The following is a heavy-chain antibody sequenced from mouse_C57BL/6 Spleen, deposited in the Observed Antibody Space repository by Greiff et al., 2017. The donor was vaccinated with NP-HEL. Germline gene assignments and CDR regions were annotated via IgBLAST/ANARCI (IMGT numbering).Heavy chain of an antibody. CDR2: IYPGSGST. V-gene: IGHV1-55*01. D-gene: IGHD3-3*01. CDR3: ARGGKGTGYFDY. J-gene: IGHJ2*01. CDR1: GYTFTSYW. Sequence: QVQLQQPGAELVKPGASVKMSCKASGYTFTSYWITWVKQRPGQGLEWIGDIYPGSGSTNYNEKFKSKATLTVDTSSSTAYMQLSSLTSEDSAVYDCARGGKGTGYFDYWGQGTTLTVSS.